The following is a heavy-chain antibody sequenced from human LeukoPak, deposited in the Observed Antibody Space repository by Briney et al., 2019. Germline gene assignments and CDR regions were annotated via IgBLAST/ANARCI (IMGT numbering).Heavy chain of an antibody. D-gene: IGHD3-9*01. J-gene: IGHJ5*02. CDR3: AKGRHYDILTGYYNGNWFDP. V-gene: IGHV3-23*01. CDR2: ISGSGGST. Sequence: GGSLRLSCAASGFTFSSYAMSWVRQAPGKGLEWVSAISGSGGSTYYADSVKGRFTISRDNSKNTLYLQMSSLRAEDTAVYYCAKGRHYDILTGYYNGNWFDPWGQGTLVTVSS. CDR1: GFTFSSYA.